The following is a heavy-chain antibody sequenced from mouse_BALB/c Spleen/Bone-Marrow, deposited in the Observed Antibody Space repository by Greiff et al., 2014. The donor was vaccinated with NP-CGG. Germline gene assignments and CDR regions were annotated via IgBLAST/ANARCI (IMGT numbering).Heavy chain of an antibody. J-gene: IGHJ1*01. CDR1: GYTFTIYW. CDR3: ARRNYYGSHYWYFDV. V-gene: IGHV1-69*02. D-gene: IGHD1-1*01. CDR2: IDPSDSDA. Sequence: QVQLQQSGAELVKPGASVKLSCKASGYTFTIYWMHWVKQGPGQGLEWIGEIDPSDSDANYNQKFKGKATLTVDKSSTTAYMQLSSLTSEDSAVYYCARRNYYGSHYWYFDVWGAGTTVTVSS.